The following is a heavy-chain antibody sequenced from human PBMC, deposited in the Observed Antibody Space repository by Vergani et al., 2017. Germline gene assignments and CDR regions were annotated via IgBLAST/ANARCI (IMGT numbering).Heavy chain of an antibody. CDR3: AKEGGGYCSGGTCYPEY. Sequence: VHLLESGGGLVQSGGSLRLSCAASGFTFSTYAMTWVRQAPGKGLEWVASIRSDESRRYYGDSMEGPFTISRDNSKNTLYLQMKSLRPEDTAVYYCAKEGGGYCSGGTCYPEYWGQGTLVIVSS. CDR2: IRSDESRR. V-gene: IGHV3-30*02. J-gene: IGHJ4*02. CDR1: GFTFSTYA. D-gene: IGHD2-15*01.